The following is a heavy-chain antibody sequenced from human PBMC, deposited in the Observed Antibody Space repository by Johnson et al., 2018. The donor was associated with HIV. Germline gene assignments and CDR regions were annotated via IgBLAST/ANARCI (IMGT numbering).Heavy chain of an antibody. CDR3: AREKAWIQLWDDAFDV. V-gene: IGHV3-30*04. J-gene: IGHJ3*01. CDR2: ISYDGRNK. D-gene: IGHD5-18*01. CDR1: GFPFSTYA. Sequence: QVQLVESGGGVVQTGRSLRLSCAASGFPFSTYAMHWVRQSPGKGLEWVAVISYDGRNKYSADSVKGRFTISRDNSKNTLYLQMNSLRGDDTAVYYCAREKAWIQLWDDAFDVWGQGTVVTVSS.